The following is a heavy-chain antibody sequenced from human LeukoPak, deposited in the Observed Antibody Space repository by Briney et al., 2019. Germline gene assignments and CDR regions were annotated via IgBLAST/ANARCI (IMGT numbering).Heavy chain of an antibody. Sequence: ASVKVSCKASGCTFTSYGISWVRQAPGQGLAWMGWISAYNGNTNYAQKLQGRVTMTTDTSTSTAYMELRSLRSDDTAVYYCARDTRIVVVIPGAFDIWGQGTMVTVSS. CDR3: ARDTRIVVVIPGAFDI. V-gene: IGHV1-18*01. CDR2: ISAYNGNT. D-gene: IGHD2-21*01. J-gene: IGHJ3*02. CDR1: GCTFTSYG.